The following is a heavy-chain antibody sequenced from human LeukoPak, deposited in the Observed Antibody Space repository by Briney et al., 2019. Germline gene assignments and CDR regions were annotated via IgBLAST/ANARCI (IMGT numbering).Heavy chain of an antibody. CDR1: GFTFDDYA. Sequence: GGSLRLSCAASGFTFDDYAMHWVRQAPGKGLEWVSGISWNSGSIGYADSVKGRFTISRDNAKNSLYLQMNSLRAEDTALYYCAKDGAAEIAAAGSPHDYWGQGTLVTVSS. J-gene: IGHJ4*02. V-gene: IGHV3-9*01. CDR3: AKDGAAEIAAAGSPHDY. CDR2: ISWNSGSI. D-gene: IGHD6-13*01.